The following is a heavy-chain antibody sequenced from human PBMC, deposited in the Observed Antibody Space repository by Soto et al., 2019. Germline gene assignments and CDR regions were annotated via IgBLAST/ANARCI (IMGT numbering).Heavy chain of an antibody. V-gene: IGHV1-69*13. D-gene: IGHD3-10*01. CDR2: IIPIFGTA. CDR1: GGTFSSYA. CDR3: AREREVTMVRGVHYYYYGMDV. Sequence: SVKVSCKASGGTFSSYAISWVRQAPGHGLEWMGGIIPIFGTANYAQKFQGRVTITADESTSTAYMELSSLRSEDTAVYYCAREREVTMVRGVHYYYYGMDVWGQGTTVTVSS. J-gene: IGHJ6*02.